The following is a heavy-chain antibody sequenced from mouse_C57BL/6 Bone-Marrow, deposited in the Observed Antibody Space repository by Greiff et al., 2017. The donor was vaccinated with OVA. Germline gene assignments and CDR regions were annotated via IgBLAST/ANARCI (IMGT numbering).Heavy chain of an antibody. V-gene: IGHV7-3*01. D-gene: IGHD1-1*01. J-gene: IGHJ2*01. CDR2: IRNKANGYTT. Sequence: EVMLVESGGGLVQPGGSLSLSCAASGFTFTDYYMSWVRQPPGKALEWLGFIRNKANGYTTEYSASVKGRFTISRDNSQSILYLQMNALRAEDSATYYCARSTCSNYFDYWGQGTTLTVSS. CDR3: ARSTCSNYFDY. CDR1: GFTFTDYY.